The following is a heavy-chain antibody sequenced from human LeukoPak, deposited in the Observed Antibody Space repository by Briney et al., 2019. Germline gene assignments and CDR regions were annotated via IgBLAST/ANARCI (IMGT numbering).Heavy chain of an antibody. D-gene: IGHD5-18*01. CDR3: ARVRYVDTAMVPFDY. Sequence: GGSLRLSCAASGFTFSSYAMHWVRQAPGKGLEWVAVISYDGSNKYYADSVRGRFTISRDNSKNTLYLQMNSLRAEDTAVYYCARVRYVDTAMVPFDYWGQGTLVTVSS. CDR2: ISYDGSNK. J-gene: IGHJ4*02. CDR1: GFTFSSYA. V-gene: IGHV3-30*04.